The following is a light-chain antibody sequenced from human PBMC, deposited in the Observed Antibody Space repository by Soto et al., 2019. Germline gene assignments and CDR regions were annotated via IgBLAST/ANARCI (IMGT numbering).Light chain of an antibody. CDR1: QSVSSN. J-gene: IGKJ1*01. CDR2: GAS. CDR3: QQYGSPPQT. V-gene: IGKV3-20*01. Sequence: EIVMTQSPATLSVSPGERATLSCGASQSVSSNLAWYQQKPGQAPRLLIYGASNRATGIPDRISGSGSGTDFTLTISRLEPEDFAVYYCQQYGSPPQTFGQGTKVDIK.